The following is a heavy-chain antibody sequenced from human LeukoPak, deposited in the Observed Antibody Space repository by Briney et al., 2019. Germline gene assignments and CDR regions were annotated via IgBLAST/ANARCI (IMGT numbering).Heavy chain of an antibody. CDR2: ISAYNGNT. CDR1: GYTFTSYG. V-gene: IGHV1-18*01. CDR3: ARTKYSSGSHNFDY. J-gene: IGHJ4*02. Sequence: ASVKVSCKASGYTFTSYGSSWVRQAPGQGLEWMGWISAYNGNTNYAQKLQGRVTMTTDTSTSTAYMELRSLRSDDTAVYYCARTKYSSGSHNFDYWGQGTLVTVSS. D-gene: IGHD6-19*01.